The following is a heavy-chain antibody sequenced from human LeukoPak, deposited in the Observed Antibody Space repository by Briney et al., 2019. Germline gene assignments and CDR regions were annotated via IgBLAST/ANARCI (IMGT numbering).Heavy chain of an antibody. V-gene: IGHV3-21*01. Sequence: PGGSLRLSCAASGFTFSSYSMNWVRQAPGKGPEWVSSISSSSSYIYYADSVKGRFTISRDNAKNSLYLQMNSLRAEDTAVYYCARDLDTAMVSGAFDIWGQGTMVTVSS. CDR2: ISSSSSYI. J-gene: IGHJ3*02. CDR1: GFTFSSYS. CDR3: ARDLDTAMVSGAFDI. D-gene: IGHD5-18*01.